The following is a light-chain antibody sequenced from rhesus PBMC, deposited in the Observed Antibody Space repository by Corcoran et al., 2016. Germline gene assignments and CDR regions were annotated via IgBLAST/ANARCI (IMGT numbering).Light chain of an antibody. CDR3: MQYTHIPYS. CDR2: KVS. V-gene: IGKV2-65*01. J-gene: IGKJ2*01. CDR1: QSLVHSNGNTY. Sequence: DVVMTQSPLALPITPGQPASISCRSSQSLVHSNGNTYLSGFQQKPGQPPRLLIYKVSNRYSGVPDIFSGSGAGTDFTLKISRVEAEDVGVYYCMQYTHIPYSFGQGTKVEIK.